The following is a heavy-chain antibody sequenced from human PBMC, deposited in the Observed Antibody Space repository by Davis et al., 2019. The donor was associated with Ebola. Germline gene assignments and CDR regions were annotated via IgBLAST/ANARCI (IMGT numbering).Heavy chain of an antibody. Sequence: PGGSLRLSCAASGFTFNAYSMNWVRQAPGKGLEWVSSISSSSSYIYYADSVKGRFTISRDNAKNSLYLQMNSLRAEDTATYYCARDPLAVAGRNYFDYWGQGTLVTVSS. D-gene: IGHD6-19*01. CDR3: ARDPLAVAGRNYFDY. V-gene: IGHV3-21*01. J-gene: IGHJ4*02. CDR1: GFTFNAYS. CDR2: ISSSSSYI.